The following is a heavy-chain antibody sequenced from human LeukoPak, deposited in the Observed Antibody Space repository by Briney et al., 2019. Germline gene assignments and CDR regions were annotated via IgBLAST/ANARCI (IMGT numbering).Heavy chain of an antibody. CDR3: ARVGRSDGYNWYYYYYMDV. Sequence: SETLSLTCTVSGGSISSYYWSWIRQPPGKGLEWIGYIYYSGSTNYNPSLKSRVTISVDTSKNQFSLKLSSVTAADTAVYYCARVGRSDGYNWYYYYYMDVWGKGTTVTVSS. V-gene: IGHV4-59*01. J-gene: IGHJ6*03. CDR2: IYYSGST. D-gene: IGHD5-24*01. CDR1: GGSISSYY.